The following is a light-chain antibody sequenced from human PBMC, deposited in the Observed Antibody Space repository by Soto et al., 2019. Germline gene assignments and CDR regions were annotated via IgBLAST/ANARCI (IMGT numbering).Light chain of an antibody. CDR2: DVS. J-gene: IGLJ1*01. CDR3: CSYVGTYTFEV. CDR1: SSDVGDYNY. V-gene: IGLV2-11*01. Sequence: QSALTQPRSVSGSPGQSVTISCTGTSSDVGDYNYVSWYQQHPGKAPKLMIYDVSNRPSGVPDRFSGSKSGNTASLTISGLQAEDEADYYCCSYVGTYTFEVFGTGTKLTV.